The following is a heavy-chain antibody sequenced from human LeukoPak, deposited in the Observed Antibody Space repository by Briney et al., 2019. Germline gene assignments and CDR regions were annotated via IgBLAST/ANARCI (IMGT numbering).Heavy chain of an antibody. CDR2: ISSSGSTI. CDR3: AREVRDGYNYFDY. Sequence: GGSLRLSCAASGFTFSDYYMSWIRQAPGKGLEWVSYISSSGSTIYYADSVKGRFTISRDNAKNSLYLQMNSLRAEDTAVYYCAREVRDGYNYFDYWGQGTLVTVSS. V-gene: IGHV3-11*04. J-gene: IGHJ4*02. D-gene: IGHD5-24*01. CDR1: GFTFSDYY.